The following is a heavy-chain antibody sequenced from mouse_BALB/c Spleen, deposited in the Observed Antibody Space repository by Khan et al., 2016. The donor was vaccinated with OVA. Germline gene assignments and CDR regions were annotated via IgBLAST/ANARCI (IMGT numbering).Heavy chain of an antibody. Sequence: VQLKQSGPGLVKPSQSLSLTCTVTGYSITSDYAWNWIRQFPGNKLEWMGYISYSGSTSYNPSLKSRISITRHTSKNQFFLQLNSVTTEDTATYYCARDGSRYNYAMDYWGQGTAVTVSA. V-gene: IGHV3-2*02. CDR2: ISYSGST. CDR3: ARDGSRYNYAMDY. D-gene: IGHD2-3*01. J-gene: IGHJ4*01. CDR1: GYSITSDYA.